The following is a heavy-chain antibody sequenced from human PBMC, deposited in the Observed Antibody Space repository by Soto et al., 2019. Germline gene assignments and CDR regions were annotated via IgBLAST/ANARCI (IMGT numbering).Heavy chain of an antibody. J-gene: IGHJ4*02. V-gene: IGHV3-48*02. Sequence: PGGSLRLSCAASGFTFSDYSMNWVRQAPGQGLEWVSYISSGSETIYYADSVKGRFTISRDNAKNSLYLQMNSLREEDTAVFYCARDWETSATGLIDSWGQGTLVTVSS. CDR3: ARDWETSATGLIDS. D-gene: IGHD3-9*01. CDR1: GFTFSDYS. CDR2: ISSGSETI.